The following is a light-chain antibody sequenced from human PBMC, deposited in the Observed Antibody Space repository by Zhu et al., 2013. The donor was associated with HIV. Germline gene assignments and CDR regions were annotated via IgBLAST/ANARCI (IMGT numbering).Light chain of an antibody. V-gene: IGKV1-5*01. Sequence: DIQMTQSPSTLSASVGDRVTITCRASQSISSWLAWYQQKPGKAPKLLVYAASTTQSGVPSRFGGRGSGTEFTLTITSLQPDDFATYYCQHVNSNAAFGPGTKV. J-gene: IGKJ3*01. CDR3: QHVNSNAA. CDR1: QSISSW. CDR2: AAS.